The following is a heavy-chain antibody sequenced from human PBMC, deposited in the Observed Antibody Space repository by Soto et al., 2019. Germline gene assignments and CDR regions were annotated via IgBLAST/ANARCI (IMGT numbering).Heavy chain of an antibody. V-gene: IGHV3-48*01. CDR3: ARVSPTTRLAGEDDAFDI. Sequence: GGSLRLSCAASGFTFSSYSMNWVRQAPGKGLEWVSYISSSSSTIYYADSVKGRFTISRDNAKNSLYLQMNSLRAEDTAVYYCARVSPTTRLAGEDDAFDIWGQGTMVTVSS. J-gene: IGHJ3*02. CDR1: GFTFSSYS. D-gene: IGHD6-19*01. CDR2: ISSSSSTI.